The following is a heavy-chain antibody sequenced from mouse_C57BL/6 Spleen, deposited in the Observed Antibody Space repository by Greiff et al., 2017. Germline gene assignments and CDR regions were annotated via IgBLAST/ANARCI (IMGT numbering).Heavy chain of an antibody. D-gene: IGHD1-1*01. Sequence: QVQLQQPGAELVRPGSSVKLSCKASGYTFTSYWMHWVKQRPIQGLEWIGNIDPSDSETHYNQKFKDKATLTVDKSSSTAYMQLSSLTSEDSAVYYCARVFDGSSNYYAMDYWGQGTSVTVSS. V-gene: IGHV1-52*01. CDR3: ARVFDGSSNYYAMDY. CDR2: IDPSDSET. J-gene: IGHJ4*01. CDR1: GYTFTSYW.